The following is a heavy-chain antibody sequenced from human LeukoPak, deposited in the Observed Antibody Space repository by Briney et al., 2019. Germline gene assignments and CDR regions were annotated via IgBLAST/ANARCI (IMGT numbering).Heavy chain of an antibody. J-gene: IGHJ4*02. CDR1: GYTFTGYY. Sequence: ASVKVSCKASGYTFTGYYMHWVRQAPGQGLEWMGWINPNSGGTNYAQKCQGRVTMTRDTSISTAYMELSRLRSDDTAVYYCAKLEHYYGSGSLFDYWGQGTLVTVSS. V-gene: IGHV1-2*02. CDR3: AKLEHYYGSGSLFDY. CDR2: INPNSGGT. D-gene: IGHD3-10*01.